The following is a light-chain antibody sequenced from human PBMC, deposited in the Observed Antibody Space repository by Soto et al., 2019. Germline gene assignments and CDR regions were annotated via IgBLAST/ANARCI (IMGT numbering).Light chain of an antibody. CDR3: MQALQTPIT. V-gene: IGKV2-28*01. J-gene: IGKJ3*01. CDR2: LGS. Sequence: IVMTQSPLSLPVTPGEPAAISCRSSHSLLHSNGYKYLDWYLQKPGQSPQLLIYLGSYRAPGVPDRLSGSGSGTDFTLKISRVEPGDVGVYYCMQALQTPITFGPGTKVDIK. CDR1: HSLLHSNGYKY.